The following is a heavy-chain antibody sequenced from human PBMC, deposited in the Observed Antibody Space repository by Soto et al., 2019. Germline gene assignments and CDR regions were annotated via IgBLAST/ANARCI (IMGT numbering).Heavy chain of an antibody. CDR3: AKVIKEEQPHFYYYYYYMDV. Sequence: GGSLRLSCAASGFTFSSYAMSWVRQAPGKGLEWVSAISGSGGSTYYADSVKGRFTISRDNSKNTLYLQMNSLRAEDTAVYYCAKVIKEEQPHFYYYYYYMDVWGKGTTVTVSS. CDR2: ISGSGGST. CDR1: GFTFSSYA. J-gene: IGHJ6*03. D-gene: IGHD1-1*01. V-gene: IGHV3-23*01.